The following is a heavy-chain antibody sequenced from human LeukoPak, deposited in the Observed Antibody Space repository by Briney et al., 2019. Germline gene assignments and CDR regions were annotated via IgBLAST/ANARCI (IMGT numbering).Heavy chain of an antibody. Sequence: GGSLRLSCAASGFTFSSYWMSWVRQAPGKGLEWVANIKQDGSEKYYVDSVKGRFTISRDNAKNSLYLQMNSLRAEDTAVYYCAKVVAINYYYYMDVWGKGTTVTISS. V-gene: IGHV3-7*03. J-gene: IGHJ6*03. CDR1: GFTFSSYW. D-gene: IGHD2-21*01. CDR3: AKVVAINYYYYMDV. CDR2: IKQDGSEK.